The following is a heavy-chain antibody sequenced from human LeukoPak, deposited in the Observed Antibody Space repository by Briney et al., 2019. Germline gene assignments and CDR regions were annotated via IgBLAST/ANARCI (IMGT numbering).Heavy chain of an antibody. CDR1: GLTFSNYD. CDR2: ISSDGRIK. Sequence: GSLRLSCEASGLTFSNYDMHWVRQAPGKGLEWVTVISSDGRIKFYADSVKGRFTISRDNSKNTLYLQMNSLRGEDTAVYSCARAYSTGWNGTPFDYWGQGTLVTVSS. D-gene: IGHD6-19*01. CDR3: ARAYSTGWNGTPFDY. J-gene: IGHJ4*02. V-gene: IGHV3-30*04.